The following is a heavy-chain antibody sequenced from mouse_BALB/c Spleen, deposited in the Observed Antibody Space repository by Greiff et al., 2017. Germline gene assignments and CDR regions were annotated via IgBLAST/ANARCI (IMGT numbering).Heavy chain of an antibody. CDR3: ARHYGSSYFDY. CDR1: GYTFTSYW. CDR2: IYPGDGDT. D-gene: IGHD1-1*01. V-gene: IGHV1-87*01. Sequence: QVQLKESGPELVRPGASVKMSCKASGYTFTSYWMQWVKQRPGQGLEWIGAIYPGDGDTRYTQKFKGKATLTADKSSSTAYMQLSSLASEDSAVYYCARHYGSSYFDYWGQGTTLTVSS. J-gene: IGHJ2*01.